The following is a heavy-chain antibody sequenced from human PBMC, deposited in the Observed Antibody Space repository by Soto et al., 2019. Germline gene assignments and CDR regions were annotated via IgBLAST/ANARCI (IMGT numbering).Heavy chain of an antibody. Sequence: GASVKVSCKASGYTFTSYDINWVRQATGQGLEWMGWMNPNSGNTGYAQKFQGRVTMTRNTSISTAYMELSSLRSEDTAVYYCARRESRVLLGFRYYYYGMYVWGQGTTVTVSS. D-gene: IGHD3-10*01. J-gene: IGHJ6*02. CDR2: MNPNSGNT. V-gene: IGHV1-8*01. CDR1: GYTFTSYD. CDR3: ARRESRVLLGFRYYYYGMYV.